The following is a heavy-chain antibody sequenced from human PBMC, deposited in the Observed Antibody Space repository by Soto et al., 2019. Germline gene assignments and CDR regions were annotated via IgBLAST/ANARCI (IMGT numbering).Heavy chain of an antibody. CDR2: IYYSGST. CDR3: ARHDIAAAGTRGNWFDP. J-gene: IGHJ5*02. V-gene: IGHV4-39*01. Sequence: QLQLQESGPGLVKPSETLSLTCTVSGGSISSSSYYWGWIRQPPGKGLEWIGSIYYSGSTYYNPSLKSRVTISVDTSKNQFSLKLSSVTAADTAVYYCARHDIAAAGTRGNWFDPWGQGTLVTVSS. D-gene: IGHD6-13*01. CDR1: GGSISSSSYY.